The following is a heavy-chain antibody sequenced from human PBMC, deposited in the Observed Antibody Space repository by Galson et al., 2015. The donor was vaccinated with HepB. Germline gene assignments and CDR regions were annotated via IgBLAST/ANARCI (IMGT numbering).Heavy chain of an antibody. D-gene: IGHD7-27*01. V-gene: IGHV3-23*01. CDR3: ARDLRAIDWGTFDI. Sequence: SLRLSCAVSGFTFSNYAMSWVRQAPGKGLEWVSGISGSGLGTYYADSVKGRFTISRDNSKSSLYLQMNSLRGEDTAVYYCARDLRAIDWGTFDIWGQGTVVTVSS. CDR1: GFTFSNYA. J-gene: IGHJ3*02. CDR2: ISGSGLGT.